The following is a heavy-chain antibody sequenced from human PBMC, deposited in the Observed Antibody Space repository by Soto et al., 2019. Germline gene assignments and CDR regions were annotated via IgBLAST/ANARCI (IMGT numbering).Heavy chain of an antibody. V-gene: IGHV3-15*01. Sequence: PGGSLRLSCAASGFTFSNAWMSWVRQAPGKGLEWVGRIKSKTDGGTTDYAAPVKGRFTISRDDSKNTLYLQMNSLKTEDTAVYYCTTWPVPAAMYFDYWGQGTLVTVSS. CDR3: TTWPVPAAMYFDY. CDR1: GFTFSNAW. D-gene: IGHD2-2*01. J-gene: IGHJ4*02. CDR2: IKSKTDGGTT.